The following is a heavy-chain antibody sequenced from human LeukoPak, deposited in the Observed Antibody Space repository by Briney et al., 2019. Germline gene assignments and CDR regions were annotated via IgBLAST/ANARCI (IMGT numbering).Heavy chain of an antibody. CDR3: AREIGGYSSSSEGAFDI. V-gene: IGHV1-2*04. Sequence: GASVKVSCKASGYTFTGYYMHWVRQAPGQGLEWMGWINPNSGGTNYAQKFQGWVTMTRDTSISTAYMELSRLRSDDTAVYYCAREIGGYSSSSEGAFDIWGQGTMVTVSS. D-gene: IGHD6-6*01. CDR1: GYTFTGYY. CDR2: INPNSGGT. J-gene: IGHJ3*02.